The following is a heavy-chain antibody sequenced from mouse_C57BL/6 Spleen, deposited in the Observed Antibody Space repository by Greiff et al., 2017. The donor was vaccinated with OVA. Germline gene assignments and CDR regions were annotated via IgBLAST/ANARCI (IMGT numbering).Heavy chain of an antibody. Sequence: VQRVESGAELVRPGASVTLSCKASGYTFTDYEMHWVKQTPVHGLEWIGAIDPETGGTAYNQKFKGKAILTADKSSSTAYMELRSLTSEDSAVYYCTRGEAVVDWGQGTTLTVSS. V-gene: IGHV1-15*01. J-gene: IGHJ2*01. D-gene: IGHD1-1*01. CDR3: TRGEAVVD. CDR2: IDPETGGT. CDR1: GYTFTDYE.